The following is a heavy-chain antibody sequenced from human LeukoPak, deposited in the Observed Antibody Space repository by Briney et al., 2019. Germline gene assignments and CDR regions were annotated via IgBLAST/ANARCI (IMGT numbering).Heavy chain of an antibody. Sequence: ASVKVYCKASGGTFSSYAISWVRQAPGQGLEWMGGIIPIFGTANYAQKSQGRVTITADESTSTAYMELSSLRSEDTAVYYCARINYGDYYFDYWGQGTLVTVSS. D-gene: IGHD4-17*01. CDR3: ARINYGDYYFDY. V-gene: IGHV1-69*13. J-gene: IGHJ4*02. CDR2: IIPIFGTA. CDR1: GGTFSSYA.